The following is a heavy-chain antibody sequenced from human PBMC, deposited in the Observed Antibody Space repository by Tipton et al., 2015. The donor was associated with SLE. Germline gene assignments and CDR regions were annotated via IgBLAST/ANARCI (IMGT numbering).Heavy chain of an antibody. V-gene: IGHV4-61*09. J-gene: IGHJ2*01. CDR1: GGSISSGSYY. CDR3: ARVDRGPRNFDL. CDR2: IYTSGST. D-gene: IGHD3-10*01. Sequence: TLSLTCTVSGGSISSGSYYWSWIRQPAGKGLEWIGHIYTSGSTNYNPSLKSRVTISVDTSKNQFSLRLNSVTAADTAVYYCARVDRGPRNFDLWGRGTLVTVSS.